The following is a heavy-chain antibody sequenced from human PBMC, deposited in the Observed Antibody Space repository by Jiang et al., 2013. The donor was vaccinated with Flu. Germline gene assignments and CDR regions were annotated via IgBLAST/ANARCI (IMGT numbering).Heavy chain of an antibody. CDR3: AQRITEPRRSRFDP. J-gene: IGHJ5*02. Sequence: KPTQTLTLTCTFSGFSLSASGVGVGWIRQAPGKALEWLALIYWDDDERYSPSLRNRLTITKDTSKNQVVLTMTNMDPVDTGTYYCAQRITEPRRSRFDPWGQGILVTVSS. CDR2: IYWDDDE. CDR1: GFSLSASGVG. V-gene: IGHV2-5*02. D-gene: IGHD1-14*01.